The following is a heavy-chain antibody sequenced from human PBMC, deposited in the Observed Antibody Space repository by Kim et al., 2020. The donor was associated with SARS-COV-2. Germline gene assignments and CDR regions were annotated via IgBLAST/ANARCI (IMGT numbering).Heavy chain of an antibody. CDR3: ASHSGYDLIFDY. Sequence: TNYHPTLTSRVTMSIDTSKNQLSLKLSSVTAADTAVYYCASHSGYDLIFDYWGQGTLVTVSS. CDR2: T. J-gene: IGHJ4*02. D-gene: IGHD5-12*01. V-gene: IGHV4-59*08.